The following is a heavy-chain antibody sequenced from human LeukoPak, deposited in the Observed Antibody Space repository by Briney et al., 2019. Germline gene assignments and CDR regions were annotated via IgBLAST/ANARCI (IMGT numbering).Heavy chain of an antibody. CDR3: ARDGITGTIWADYYYGMDV. D-gene: IGHD1-7*01. Sequence: PGRSLRLSCAASGFTFSSYGMHWVRQAPGKGLEWVAVIWYDGSNKYYADSVKGRLTISRDNSKNTLYLQMNSLRAEDTAVYYCARDGITGTIWADYYYGMDVWGQGTTVTVSS. J-gene: IGHJ6*02. CDR1: GFTFSSYG. V-gene: IGHV3-33*01. CDR2: IWYDGSNK.